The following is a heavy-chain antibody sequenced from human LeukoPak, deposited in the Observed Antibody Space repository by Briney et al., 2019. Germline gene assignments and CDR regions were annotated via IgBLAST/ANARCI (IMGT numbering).Heavy chain of an antibody. Sequence: PGGSLRLSCAASGFTFSSYWMHWVRQAPGKGLVWVSRIKTDGSYASYPESVKSRFTVSRDNAKNTLYLQMNSLRAEDTAVYYCVRWQDIWGQGTMVTVSS. CDR3: VRWQDI. V-gene: IGHV3-74*01. J-gene: IGHJ3*02. CDR1: GFTFSSYW. CDR2: IKTDGSYA.